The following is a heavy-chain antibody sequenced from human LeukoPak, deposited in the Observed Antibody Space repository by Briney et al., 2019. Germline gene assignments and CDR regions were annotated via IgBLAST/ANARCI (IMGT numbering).Heavy chain of an antibody. J-gene: IGHJ4*02. Sequence: ASVKVSCKVSGYTLTELSMHWVRQAPGKGREWMGGFDPEDGETIYAQKFQGRVTMTEDTSTDTAYMELSSLRSEDTAVYYCATRTRYDFWSGDAVWFDYWGQGTLVTVSS. CDR2: FDPEDGET. CDR1: GYTLTELS. CDR3: ATRTRYDFWSGDAVWFDY. V-gene: IGHV1-24*01. D-gene: IGHD3-3*01.